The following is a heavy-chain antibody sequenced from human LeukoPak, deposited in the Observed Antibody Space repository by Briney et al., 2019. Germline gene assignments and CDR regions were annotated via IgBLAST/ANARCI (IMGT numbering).Heavy chain of an antibody. D-gene: IGHD3-3*01. V-gene: IGHV3-74*01. CDR2: INSDGSST. CDR3: AREHYDFWSGYSKSNDY. CDR1: GFTFSSYW. J-gene: IGHJ4*02. Sequence: PGGSLRLSCAASGFTFSSYWMHWVRQAPGKGLVWVSRINSDGSSTSYADSVKGRFTISRDNAKNTLYLQMNSLRAEDTAVYYYAREHYDFWSGYSKSNDYWGQGTLVTVSS.